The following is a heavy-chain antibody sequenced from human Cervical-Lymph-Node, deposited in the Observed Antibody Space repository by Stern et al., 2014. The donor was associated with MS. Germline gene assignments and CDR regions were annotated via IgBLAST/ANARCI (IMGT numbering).Heavy chain of an antibody. CDR2: ISSSGSTV. J-gene: IGHJ4*02. CDR3: ASKKCTSASCFLS. CDR1: GFTFGADF. V-gene: IGHV3-11*01. D-gene: IGHD2-8*02. Sequence: VQLVESGGGLVKPGGSLRLSCAASGFTFGADFMTWIRQAPGKGLEWVSYISSSGSTVHYADLGKGRFTIPRANANNPLYLQLNSLRAEDTAVYYCASKKCTSASCFLSGGRGALVTVSS.